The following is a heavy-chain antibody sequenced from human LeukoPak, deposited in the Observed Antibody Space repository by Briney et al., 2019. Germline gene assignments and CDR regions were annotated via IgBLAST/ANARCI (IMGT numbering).Heavy chain of an antibody. CDR3: ASSLLRYFDWSPLFDY. Sequence: SVKVSCKASGGTFSSYAISWVRQAPGQGLEWMGGITPIFGTANYAQKFQGRVTITTDESTSTAYMELSSLRSEDTAVYYCASSLLRYFDWSPLFDYWGQGTLVTVSS. CDR2: ITPIFGTA. CDR1: GGTFSSYA. J-gene: IGHJ4*02. D-gene: IGHD3-9*01. V-gene: IGHV1-69*05.